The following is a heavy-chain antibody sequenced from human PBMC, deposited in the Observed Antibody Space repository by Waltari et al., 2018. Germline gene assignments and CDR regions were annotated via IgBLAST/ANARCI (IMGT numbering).Heavy chain of an antibody. V-gene: IGHV1-2*06. CDR2: INPNSGGT. D-gene: IGHD4-17*01. CDR3: ARDHWAVTTVTIYDY. Sequence: QVQLVQSGAEVKKPGASVKVSCKASGYTFTGYSMPWVRQAPGQGLEWMGRINPNSGGTNYAQKFQGRVTMTRDTSISTAYMELSRLRSDDTAVYYCARDHWAVTTVTIYDYWGQGTLVTVSS. CDR1: GYTFTGYS. J-gene: IGHJ4*02.